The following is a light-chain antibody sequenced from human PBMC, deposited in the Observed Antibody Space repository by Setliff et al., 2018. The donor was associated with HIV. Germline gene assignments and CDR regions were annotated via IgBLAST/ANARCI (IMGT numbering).Light chain of an antibody. CDR3: SSYTTRGTRV. CDR1: SSDVGGYDY. J-gene: IGLJ3*02. V-gene: IGLV2-14*01. Sequence: QSALTQPAPVSGSPGQSITISCTGPSSDVGGYDYVSWYQHHPGKAPNLLIYEVNDRPSGVSNRFSGSKSGNTASLTISGLQAEDEADYYCSSYTTRGTRVFGGGTKVTVL. CDR2: EVN.